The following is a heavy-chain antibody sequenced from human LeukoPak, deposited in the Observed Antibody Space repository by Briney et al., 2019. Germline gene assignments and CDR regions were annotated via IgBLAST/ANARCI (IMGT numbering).Heavy chain of an antibody. CDR3: ARGTGGIAAAGTNFDY. D-gene: IGHD6-13*01. Sequence: GGSLRLSCAASGFTFSSYAMHWVRQAPGKGLEWVAVISYDGSNKYYADSVKGRFTISRDNSKNTLYLQMNSLRAEDTAVYYCARGTGGIAAAGTNFDYWGQGTLVTVSS. CDR1: GFTFSSYA. CDR2: ISYDGSNK. J-gene: IGHJ4*02. V-gene: IGHV3-30*14.